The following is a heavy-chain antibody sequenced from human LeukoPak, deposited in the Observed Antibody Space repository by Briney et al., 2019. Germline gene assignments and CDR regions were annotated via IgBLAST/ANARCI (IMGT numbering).Heavy chain of an antibody. J-gene: IGHJ4*02. CDR3: AKGYCSGGSCYWKVLGLDY. CDR1: GFTFSSYG. D-gene: IGHD2-15*01. Sequence: GGSLRLSCAASGFTFSSYGMHWVRQAPDKGLEWVAVISYDGSNKYYADSVKGRFTISRDNSKNTLYLQMNSLRAEDTAVYYCAKGYCSGGSCYWKVLGLDYWGQGTLVTVSS. V-gene: IGHV3-30*18. CDR2: ISYDGSNK.